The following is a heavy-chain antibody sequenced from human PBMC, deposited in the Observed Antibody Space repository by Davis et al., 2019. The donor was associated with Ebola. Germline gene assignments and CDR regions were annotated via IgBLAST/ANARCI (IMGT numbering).Heavy chain of an antibody. D-gene: IGHD1-26*01. CDR3: ARDRHTGSYYGGFDP. V-gene: IGHV1-18*01. CDR2: FSAHNGNT. J-gene: IGHJ5*02. Sequence: ASVKVSCKASGYTFTSYGISWVRQAPGQGLEWMGLFSAHNGNTKYAQEFQGRVTMTTDTSTNTAYMELRSLRKDDTAVYYCARDRHTGSYYGGFDPWGQGTLVTVSS. CDR1: GYTFTSYG.